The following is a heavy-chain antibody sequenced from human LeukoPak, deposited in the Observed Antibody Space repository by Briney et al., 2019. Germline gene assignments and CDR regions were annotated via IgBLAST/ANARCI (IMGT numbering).Heavy chain of an antibody. V-gene: IGHV5-51*01. CDR2: IYPGDSDT. D-gene: IGHD5-12*01. CDR3: ARQVDIVATIYDY. Sequence: GESLKISCKGSGYSFTSYWIGGVRQMTGKGLEWMGIIYPGDSDTRYSPSFQGQVTISADKSISTAYLQWSSLKASDTAMYYCARQVDIVATIYDYWGQGTLVTVSS. J-gene: IGHJ4*02. CDR1: GYSFTSYW.